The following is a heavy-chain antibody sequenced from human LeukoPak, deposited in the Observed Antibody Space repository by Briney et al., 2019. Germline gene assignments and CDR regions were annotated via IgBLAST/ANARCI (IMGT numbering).Heavy chain of an antibody. CDR3: ARIYRSGGSIDY. J-gene: IGHJ4*02. CDR2: ISSSGSTT. CDR1: GFTFSDYY. Sequence: GGSLRLSCAASGFTFSDYYMSWIRQAPGKGLEWVSYISSSGSTTFYADSLKGRFTMSRDNAKKSLSPQVNSLRAEDTAVYYCARIYRSGGSIDYWGQGTLVTVSS. D-gene: IGHD2-15*01. V-gene: IGHV3-11*04.